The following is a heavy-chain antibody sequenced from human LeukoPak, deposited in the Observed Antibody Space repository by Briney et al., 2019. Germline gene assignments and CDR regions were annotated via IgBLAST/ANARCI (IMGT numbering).Heavy chain of an antibody. D-gene: IGHD1-26*01. J-gene: IGHJ4*02. V-gene: IGHV4-4*02. CDR2: IYHTGST. CDR3: ARERRELLNYFDY. Sequence: SETLSLTCAVSGASISSDNWWTWVRQPPGKGLEWIGEIYHTGSTIYNPSLKSRVTISVDTSKNQFSLKLSSVTAADTAVYYCARERRELLNYFDYWGQGTLVTVSS. CDR1: GASISSDNW.